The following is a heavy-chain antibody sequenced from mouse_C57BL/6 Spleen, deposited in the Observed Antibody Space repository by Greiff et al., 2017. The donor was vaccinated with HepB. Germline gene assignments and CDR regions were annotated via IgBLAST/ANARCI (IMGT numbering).Heavy chain of an antibody. D-gene: IGHD1-1*01. Sequence: VQLQQSGAELVRPGASVTLSCKASGYTFTDYEMHWVKQTPVHGLEWIGAIDPEPGGTAYNQKFKGKAILTADKSSSTAYMELRSLTSEDSAVYYCTRMGSSYPYWGQGTTLTVSS. CDR1: GYTFTDYE. CDR2: IDPEPGGT. J-gene: IGHJ2*01. CDR3: TRMGSSYPY. V-gene: IGHV1-15*01.